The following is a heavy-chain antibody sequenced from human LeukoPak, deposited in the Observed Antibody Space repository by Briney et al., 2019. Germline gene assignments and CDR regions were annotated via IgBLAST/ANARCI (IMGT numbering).Heavy chain of an antibody. Sequence: PSETLSLTCTVSGGSISGDHWTWIRQPPGKGLEWIGTIYHSGSPYYNPSLNSRVTISGDTSKNQFSLKLSSVTAADTAVYYCAKDYGDYSLAWGQGTLVTVSS. CDR2: IYHSGSP. D-gene: IGHD4-17*01. CDR1: GGSISGDH. J-gene: IGHJ5*02. V-gene: IGHV4-59*04. CDR3: AKDYGDYSLA.